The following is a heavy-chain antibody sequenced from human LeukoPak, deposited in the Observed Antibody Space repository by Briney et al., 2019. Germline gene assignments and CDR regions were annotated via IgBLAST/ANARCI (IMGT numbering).Heavy chain of an antibody. CDR1: GDTFTSYD. J-gene: IGHJ4*02. CDR2: MNPNSGNT. D-gene: IGHD3-3*01. CDR3: FRTAGIFWSGAYYLDS. Sequence: ASVKVSCKASGDTFTSYDVNWVRQATGQGLEWMGWMNPNSGNTGYAQKFQGRVTMTRNTSINTAYMEGSSLRSEDTAVYYCFRTAGIFWSGAYYLDSWGQGTLVTVSS. V-gene: IGHV1-8*01.